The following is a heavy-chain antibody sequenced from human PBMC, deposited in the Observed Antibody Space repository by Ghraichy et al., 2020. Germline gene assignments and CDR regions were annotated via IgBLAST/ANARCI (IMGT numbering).Heavy chain of an antibody. CDR2: ISGSGGST. J-gene: IGHJ4*02. CDR3: AKDGARYYDFWSGYRPFDY. Sequence: GESLNISCAASGFTFSSYAMSWVRQAPGKGLEWVSAISGSGGSTYYADSVKGRFTISRDNFKNTLYLQMNSLRAEDTAVYYCAKDGARYYDFWSGYRPFDYWGQGTLVTVSS. D-gene: IGHD3-3*01. CDR1: GFTFSSYA. V-gene: IGHV3-23*01.